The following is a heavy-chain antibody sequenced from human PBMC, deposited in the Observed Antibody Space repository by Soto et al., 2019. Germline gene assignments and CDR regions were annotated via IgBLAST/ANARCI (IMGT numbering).Heavy chain of an antibody. J-gene: IGHJ4*02. D-gene: IGHD4-17*01. CDR2: ISGSGRTA. CDR1: GFTFTTYG. CDR3: AKSMTTETTASDY. V-gene: IGHV3-23*01. Sequence: EVQLLESGGDLVQPGASLRLSCVASGFTFTTYGMSWVRQAPGKGLEWVSVISGSGRTAYYADSVKGRFTISRDNSKNTLYLDMDSLRAEDTASYYCAKSMTTETTASDYWGQGTLVTVSS.